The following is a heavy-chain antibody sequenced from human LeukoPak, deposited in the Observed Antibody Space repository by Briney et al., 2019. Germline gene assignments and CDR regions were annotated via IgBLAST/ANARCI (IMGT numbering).Heavy chain of an antibody. Sequence: GGSLRLSCVASRFTFSNYGMHWVRQAPGKGLEWVAVISYDGSNKYYADSVKGRFTISRDNSKNTLYLQMNSLRAEDTAVYYCAVYDSTFDAFDIWGQGTMVTVSP. D-gene: IGHD3-22*01. CDR1: RFTFSNYG. CDR3: AVYDSTFDAFDI. J-gene: IGHJ3*02. CDR2: ISYDGSNK. V-gene: IGHV3-30*03.